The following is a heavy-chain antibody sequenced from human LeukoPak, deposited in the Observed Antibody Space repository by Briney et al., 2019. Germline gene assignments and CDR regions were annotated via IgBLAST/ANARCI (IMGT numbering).Heavy chain of an antibody. CDR2: IYYSGST. CDR1: GGSISSYY. Sequence: ETLSLTCTVSGGSISSYYWSWIRQPPGKGLEWIGYIYYSGSTNYNPSLKSRVTISVDTSKNQFSLKLSSVTAADTAVYYCARERYNWNRYGMDVWGQGTTVTVSS. D-gene: IGHD1-20*01. J-gene: IGHJ6*02. CDR3: ARERYNWNRYGMDV. V-gene: IGHV4-59*01.